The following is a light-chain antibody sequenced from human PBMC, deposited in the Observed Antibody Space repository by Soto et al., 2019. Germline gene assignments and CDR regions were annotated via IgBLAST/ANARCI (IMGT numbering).Light chain of an antibody. CDR2: EVS. CDR3: ASYRSTFNLV. CDR1: SSDVGKYNY. Sequence: QSALTQPASVSGSPGQSITISCTGTSSDVGKYNYVSWYQQHPAKAPKLMIFEVSNRPSGVSDRYSGSKSSNTASLTISDLQPEDEAEYHCASYRSTFNLVFGGGTKLTVL. V-gene: IGLV2-14*01. J-gene: IGLJ2*01.